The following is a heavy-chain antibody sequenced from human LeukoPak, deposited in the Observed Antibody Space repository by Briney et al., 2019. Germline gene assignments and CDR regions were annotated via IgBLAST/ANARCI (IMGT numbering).Heavy chain of an antibody. CDR1: GFTFSSYW. V-gene: IGHV3-7*01. D-gene: IGHD3-10*01. CDR2: IKQDGSEK. CDR3: ARDARYYGSGSYSNNDAFDI. J-gene: IGHJ3*02. Sequence: GGSLRLSCAASGFTFSSYWMSWVRQAPGKGLEWVANIKQDGSEKYYVDSVEGRFTISRDNAKNSLYLQMNSLRAEDTAVYYCARDARYYGSGSYSNNDAFDIWGQGTMVTVSS.